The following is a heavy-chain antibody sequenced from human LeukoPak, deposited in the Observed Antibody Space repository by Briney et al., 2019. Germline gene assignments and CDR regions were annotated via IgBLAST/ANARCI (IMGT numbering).Heavy chain of an antibody. J-gene: IGHJ6*02. D-gene: IGHD6-13*01. V-gene: IGHV1-3*01. CDR3: ARDVDSSSWYTSTYYYYGMDV. CDR2: INAGNGNT. Sequence: GASVKVSCKASGYTFTSYAMHWVRQAPGQRLEWMGWINAGNGNTKYSQKFQGRVTITRDTSASTAYMELSSLRSEDTAVYYCARDVDSSSWYTSTYYYYGMDVWGQGTTVTVSS. CDR1: GYTFTSYA.